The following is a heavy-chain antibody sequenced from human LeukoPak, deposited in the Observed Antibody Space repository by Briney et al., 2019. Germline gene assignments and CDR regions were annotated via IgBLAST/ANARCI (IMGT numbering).Heavy chain of an antibody. D-gene: IGHD2-2*01. Sequence: SETLSLTCTVSGGSISSYYWSWIRQPAGKGLEWIGRIYSGGDTNYNPSLKSRVIMSVDTSKNQFSLQLSSVTAADTAVYYCARAPATHCSTTSCYVFDMWGQGTMVTVSS. CDR1: GGSISSYY. CDR3: ARAPATHCSTTSCYVFDM. V-gene: IGHV4-4*07. J-gene: IGHJ3*02. CDR2: IYSGGDT.